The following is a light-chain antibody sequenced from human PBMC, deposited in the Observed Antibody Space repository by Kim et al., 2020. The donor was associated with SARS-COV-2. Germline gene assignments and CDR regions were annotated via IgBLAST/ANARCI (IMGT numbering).Light chain of an antibody. CDR2: GAS. Sequence: EIVMTQSPATLPVSPGERATLSCRASQSVSSNLAWYQQKPGQAPRLLIYGASIRATGIPARFSGSGSGTEFTLTISILQSEDFAVYYWQEYNNWPPLTFGGGTKLEIK. J-gene: IGKJ4*01. CDR3: QEYNNWPPLT. CDR1: QSVSSN. V-gene: IGKV3D-15*03.